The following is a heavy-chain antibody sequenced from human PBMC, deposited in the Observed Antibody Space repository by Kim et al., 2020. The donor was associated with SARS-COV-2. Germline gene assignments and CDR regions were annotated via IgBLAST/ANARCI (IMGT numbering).Heavy chain of an antibody. D-gene: IGHD2-2*02. J-gene: IGHJ4*02. CDR3: AKALQFDCTTTDCYRGKFDY. Sequence: GGSLRLSCAASGFTLRNYGMSWVRQAPGKGLSWVSAFSGTGDNTYYAASVKGRFTISRDIYQNTLYLQMNSLRAEDTAVYYCAKALQFDCTTTDCYRGKFDYWGPGTLVTVSA. CDR1: GFTLRNYG. CDR2: FSGTGDNT. V-gene: IGHV3-23*01.